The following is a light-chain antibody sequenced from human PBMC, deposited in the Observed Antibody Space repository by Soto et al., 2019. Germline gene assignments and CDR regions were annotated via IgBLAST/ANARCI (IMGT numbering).Light chain of an antibody. CDR3: LLSYRGAGEV. CDR1: TGAVTSGHY. V-gene: IGLV7-46*01. J-gene: IGLJ2*01. CDR2: DTS. Sequence: QAVVTQEPSLTVSPGGTVTLTCGSSTGAVTSGHYPYWFQQKPGQAPRTLIYDTSNKHSWTPARFSGSLLGGKATLTLSGAQPEDEADYYCLLSYRGAGEVFGGGTKLPVL.